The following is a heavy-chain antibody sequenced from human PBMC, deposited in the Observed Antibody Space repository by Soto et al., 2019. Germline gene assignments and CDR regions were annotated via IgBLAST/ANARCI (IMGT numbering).Heavy chain of an antibody. Sequence: GSLRLSCAASGFTFSNAWMSWVRQAPGKGLEWVGRIKSKTDGGTTDYAAPVKGRFTISRDDSKNTLYLQMNSLKTEDTAVYYCMGYCSGGSCYPLDYYYYYGMDVWGQGTTVTVSS. J-gene: IGHJ6*02. CDR1: GFTFSNAW. CDR3: MGYCSGGSCYPLDYYYYYGMDV. V-gene: IGHV3-15*01. CDR2: IKSKTDGGTT. D-gene: IGHD2-15*01.